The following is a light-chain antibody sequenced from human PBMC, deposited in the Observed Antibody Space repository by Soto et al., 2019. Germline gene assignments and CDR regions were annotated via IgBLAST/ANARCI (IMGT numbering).Light chain of an antibody. CDR3: HQHAVSPLT. Sequence: EIVLTQSPGTLSLSPGERATLSCRASQSVGNNYLAWYQKKPGQAPRLLIPTTSTRATGIPDRFSGSGSGTYFTLTIYRLDPDDVAVYYCHQHAVSPLTFGGGTKVEI. CDR1: QSVGNNY. J-gene: IGKJ4*01. CDR2: TTS. V-gene: IGKV3-20*01.